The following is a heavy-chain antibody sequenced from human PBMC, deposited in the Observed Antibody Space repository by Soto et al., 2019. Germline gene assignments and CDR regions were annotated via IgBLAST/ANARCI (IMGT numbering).Heavy chain of an antibody. D-gene: IGHD4-17*01. Sequence: ASEKVSCKASGYTFTSYGISWVRQAPGQGLEWMGWISAYNGKTNYAQKLQGRVTMTTDTSTSTAYMELRSLRSDDTAVYYCARYGELLYYGDYGHYYYGIDFVRQGTKVTVSS. CDR2: ISAYNGKT. CDR3: ARYGELLYYGDYGHYYYGIDF. V-gene: IGHV1-18*04. J-gene: IGHJ6*02. CDR1: GYTFTSYG.